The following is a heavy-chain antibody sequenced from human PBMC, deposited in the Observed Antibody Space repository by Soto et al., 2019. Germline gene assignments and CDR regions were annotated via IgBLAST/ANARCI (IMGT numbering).Heavy chain of an antibody. D-gene: IGHD2-15*01. V-gene: IGHV3-23*01. CDR1: GFPFSNHA. J-gene: IGHJ4*02. CDR3: AKRQGTGLAAKNFDF. Sequence: EVQLLESGGGLVQPGGSLRVSCAASGFPFSNHAMSWVRQAPGKGLEWVSGISDGGDLIYYADSVKGRFSMSRVNSENMLYLQMTNLRAEDTAIYFCAKRQGTGLAAKNFDFWGQGTLVTVSS. CDR2: ISDGGDLI.